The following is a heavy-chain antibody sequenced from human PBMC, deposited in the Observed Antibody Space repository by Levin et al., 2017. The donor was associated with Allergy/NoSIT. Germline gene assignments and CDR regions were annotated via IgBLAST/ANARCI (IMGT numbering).Heavy chain of an antibody. V-gene: IGHV3-48*01. CDR2: ISSSSSTI. D-gene: IGHD1-1*01. CDR3: AKISTTGTEPRDY. CDR1: GFTFSSYS. Sequence: GGSLRLSCAASGFTFSSYSMNWVRQAPGKGLEWVSYISSSSSTIYYADSVKGRFTISRDNAKNSLYLQMNSLRAEDTAVYYCAKISTTGTEPRDYWGQGTLVTVSS. J-gene: IGHJ4*02.